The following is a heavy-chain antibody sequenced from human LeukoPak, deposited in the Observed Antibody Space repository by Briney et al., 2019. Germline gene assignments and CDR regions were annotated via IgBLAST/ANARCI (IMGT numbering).Heavy chain of an antibody. Sequence: PSQTLSLTCAVSGGSISSGGYSWSWIRQPPGQGLEWIGYIYHSGSTYYNPSLKSRVTISVDRSKNQFSLKLSSVTAADTAVYYCARTLSPNWFDPWGQGTLVTVSS. CDR2: IYHSGST. CDR1: GGSISSGGYS. J-gene: IGHJ5*02. V-gene: IGHV4-30-2*01. CDR3: ARTLSPNWFDP.